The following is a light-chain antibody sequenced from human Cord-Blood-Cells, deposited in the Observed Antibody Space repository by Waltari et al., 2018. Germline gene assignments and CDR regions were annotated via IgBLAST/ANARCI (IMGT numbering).Light chain of an antibody. Sequence: QSALTQPASVSGSPGQSITISCTGTSSDVGGYNYVSWYQQHPGKAPKLMIYDVSKRPSGVSNRLSGSKSGNTASLTISGLQAEDEADYYCSSYTSSSTLEVFGGGTKLTVL. CDR1: SSDVGGYNY. V-gene: IGLV2-14*01. J-gene: IGLJ2*01. CDR2: DVS. CDR3: SSYTSSSTLEV.